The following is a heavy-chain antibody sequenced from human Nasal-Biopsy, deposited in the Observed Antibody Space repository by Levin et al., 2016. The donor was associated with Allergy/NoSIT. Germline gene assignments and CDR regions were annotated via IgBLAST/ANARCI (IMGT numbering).Heavy chain of an antibody. CDR2: ISHDGSKR. CDR1: GFNFNNYG. D-gene: IGHD2-21*01. J-gene: IGHJ6*02. V-gene: IGHV3-30*03. Sequence: GESLKISCAASGFNFNNYGMHWVRQAPGRGLEWVALISHDGSKRDYADSEKGRFTITRDISKKTLYLEVHSLTVEDTATYYCARDRVQQLWSEPYHYYSGMDVWGQGTTVTVSS. CDR3: ARDRVQQLWSEPYHYYSGMDV.